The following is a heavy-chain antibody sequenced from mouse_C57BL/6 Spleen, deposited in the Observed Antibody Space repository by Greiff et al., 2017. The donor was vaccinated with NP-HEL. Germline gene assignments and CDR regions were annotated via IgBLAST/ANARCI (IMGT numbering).Heavy chain of an antibody. J-gene: IGHJ4*01. CDR1: GYAFSSSW. V-gene: IGHV1-82*01. D-gene: IGHD2-2*01. CDR2: IYPGDGDT. CDR3: ARGGFYGYDVRAMDY. Sequence: QVQLQQSGPELVKPGASVKISCKASGYAFSSSWMNWVKQRPGKGLEWIGRIYPGDGDTNYNGKFKGKATLTADKSSSTAYMQLSSLTSEDSAVYVCARGGFYGYDVRAMDYWGQGTSVTVSS.